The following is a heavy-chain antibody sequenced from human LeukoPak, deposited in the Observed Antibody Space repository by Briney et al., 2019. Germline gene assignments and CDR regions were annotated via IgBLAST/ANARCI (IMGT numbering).Heavy chain of an antibody. D-gene: IGHD1-26*01. CDR1: GFTFSRYN. J-gene: IGHJ4*02. V-gene: IGHV3-21*01. Sequence: GGSLRLSCAASGFTFSRYNVNWVRQAPGKGLEWVSSISSSSTNIYYADSVKGRFTISRDNAKNSLYLQMNSLRAEDTAVYYCANSWDGSYYFDYWGQGTLVTVSS. CDR3: ANSWDGSYYFDY. CDR2: ISSSSTNI.